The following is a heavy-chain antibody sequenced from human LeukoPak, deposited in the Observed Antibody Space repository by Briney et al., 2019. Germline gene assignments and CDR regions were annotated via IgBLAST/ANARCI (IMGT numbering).Heavy chain of an antibody. J-gene: IGHJ4*02. Sequence: PGGSLRLSCAASGFTFSNYGMHWVRQAPGKGLEWVAVIWYDGSKKHHADSVKGRFTISRDNPKNTLNLQMNSLRVEDTAVYYCAAYYYDRSGYDLRFYWGQGTLVTVSS. V-gene: IGHV3-33*01. CDR3: AAYYYDRSGYDLRFY. D-gene: IGHD3-22*01. CDR1: GFTFSNYG. CDR2: IWYDGSKK.